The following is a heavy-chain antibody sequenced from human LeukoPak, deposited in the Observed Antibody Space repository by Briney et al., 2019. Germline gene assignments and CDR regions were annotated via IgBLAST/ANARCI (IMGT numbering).Heavy chain of an antibody. V-gene: IGHV3-21*06. J-gene: IGHJ4*02. CDR2: ISSSSTYI. CDR1: GFIFSSYS. D-gene: IGHD4-11*01. CDR3: AEDLNTVTTAFFVH. Sequence: GGSLRLSCAASGFIFSSYSMNWVRQAPGKGLEWVSSISSSSTYIYYADSVKGRFTISRDNAKNSLYLQMNSLRAEDTAVYYCAEDLNTVTTAFFVHWGQGTLVTVSS.